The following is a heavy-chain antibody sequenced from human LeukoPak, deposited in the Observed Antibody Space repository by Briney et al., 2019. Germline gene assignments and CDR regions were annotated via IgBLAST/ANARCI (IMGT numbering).Heavy chain of an antibody. CDR1: GFTFSGSA. J-gene: IGHJ4*02. CDR2: IRSKANSYAT. V-gene: IGHV3-73*01. D-gene: IGHD3-3*01. CDR3: TRLYDFWSGYPDY. Sequence: GGSLKLSCAASGFTFSGSAMHWVRQASGKGLEWVGRIRSKANSYATAYAVSVKGRFTISRDDSKNTAYLQMNSLETEDTAVYYCTRLYDFWSGYPDYWGQGTLVTVSS.